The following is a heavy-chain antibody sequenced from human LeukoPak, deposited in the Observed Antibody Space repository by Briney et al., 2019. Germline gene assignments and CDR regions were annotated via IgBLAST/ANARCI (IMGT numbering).Heavy chain of an antibody. D-gene: IGHD5-12*01. CDR1: GGSISTSSYY. CDR3: ARLQVALYYFDY. CDR2: IYYSGTT. V-gene: IGHV4-39*01. Sequence: SETLSLTCTVSGGSISTSSYYWGWIRQPPGKGLEWIACIYYSGTTYYSPSLKSRVTMSVDTSKNQFSLKLSSVTAADTAVYYCARLQVALYYFDYWGQGTLVTVSS. J-gene: IGHJ4*02.